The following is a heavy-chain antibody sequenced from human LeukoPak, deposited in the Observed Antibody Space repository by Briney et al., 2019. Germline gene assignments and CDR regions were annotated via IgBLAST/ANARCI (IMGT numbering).Heavy chain of an antibody. CDR2: IYHSVNT. CDR3: ARTPDYGDYMNFDY. CDR1: GYSISTGYY. Sequence: PSETLSLTCAVSGYSISTGYYWGWIRHPPRKGLGWIGTIYHSVNTYYNPSLESRVTIPVDTTKNQFSLKLSSVTAADTAVYYCARTPDYGDYMNFDYWGQGTLVTVSS. D-gene: IGHD4-17*01. J-gene: IGHJ4*02. V-gene: IGHV4-38-2*01.